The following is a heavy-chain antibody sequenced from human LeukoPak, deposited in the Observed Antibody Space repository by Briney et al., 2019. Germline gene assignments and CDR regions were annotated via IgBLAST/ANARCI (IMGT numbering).Heavy chain of an antibody. V-gene: IGHV4-59*01. D-gene: IGHD6-13*01. CDR2: IYYSGST. J-gene: IGHJ1*01. CDR3: ARVSGSSWSAEYFQH. Sequence: KPSETLSLTCTVSGGSISSYYWSWIRQPPGKGPEWIGYIYYSGSTNYNPSLKSRVTISVDTSKNQFSLKLSSVTAADTAVYYCARVSGSSWSAEYFQHWGQGTLVTVSS. CDR1: GGSISSYY.